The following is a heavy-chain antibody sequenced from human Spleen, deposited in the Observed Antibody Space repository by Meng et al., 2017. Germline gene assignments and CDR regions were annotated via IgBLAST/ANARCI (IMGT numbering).Heavy chain of an antibody. J-gene: IGHJ4*02. CDR2: ISGGST. CDR3: ARDPGPGMLAGRNFDY. V-gene: IGHV3-38-3*01. D-gene: IGHD6-19*01. CDR1: GFTVSSNE. Sequence: GGSLRLSCAASGFTVSSNEMSWVRQAPGKGLEWVSSISGGSTYYADSRKGRFTISRDNSKNTLHLQMNSLRAEDTAVYYCARDPGPGMLAGRNFDYWGQGTLVTVSS.